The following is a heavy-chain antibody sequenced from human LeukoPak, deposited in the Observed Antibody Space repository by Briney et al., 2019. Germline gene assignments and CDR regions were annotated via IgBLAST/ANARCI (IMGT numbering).Heavy chain of an antibody. CDR2: IYTSGST. CDR3: ARDRGYYDSSGYYAYYFDY. Sequence: PSQTLSLTCTVSGGSISSGSYYWSWIRQPAGKGLEWIGRIYTSGSTSYNPSLKSRVTISVDTSKNQFSLELSSVTAADTAVYYCARDRGYYDSSGYYAYYFDYWGQGTLVTVSS. CDR1: GGSISSGSYY. J-gene: IGHJ4*02. D-gene: IGHD3-22*01. V-gene: IGHV4-61*02.